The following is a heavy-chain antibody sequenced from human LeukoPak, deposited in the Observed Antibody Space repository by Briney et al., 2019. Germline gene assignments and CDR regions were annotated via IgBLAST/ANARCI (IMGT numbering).Heavy chain of an antibody. Sequence: SETLSLTCTVSGYSISSGYYWGWIRPPPGKGLEWIGSIYHSGSTYYSPSLKSRVTISVDTSKNQFSLKLSSVTAADTAVYYCARDALWFGELSWFDPWGQGTLVTVSS. J-gene: IGHJ5*02. V-gene: IGHV4-38-2*02. CDR1: GYSISSGYY. D-gene: IGHD3-10*01. CDR3: ARDALWFGELSWFDP. CDR2: IYHSGST.